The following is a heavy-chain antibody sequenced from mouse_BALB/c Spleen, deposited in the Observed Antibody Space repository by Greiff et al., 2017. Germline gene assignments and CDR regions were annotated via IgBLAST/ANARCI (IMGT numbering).Heavy chain of an antibody. V-gene: IGHV5-17*02. D-gene: IGHD2-4*01. CDR3: AREGFDYDDAMDY. Sequence: EVKLVESGGGLVQPGGSRKLSCAASGFTFSSFGMHWVRQAPEKGLEWVAYISSGSSTIYYADTVKGRFTISRDNPKNTLFLQMTSLRSEDTAMYYCAREGFDYDDAMDYWGQGTSVTVSS. CDR2: ISSGSSTI. J-gene: IGHJ4*01. CDR1: GFTFSSFG.